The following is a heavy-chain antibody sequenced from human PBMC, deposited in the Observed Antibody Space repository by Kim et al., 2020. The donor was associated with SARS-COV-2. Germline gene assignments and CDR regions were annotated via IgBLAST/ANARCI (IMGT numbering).Heavy chain of an antibody. V-gene: IGHV6-1*01. D-gene: IGHD1-1*01. CDR3: ARETGTTFAFDI. J-gene: IGHJ3*02. Sequence: GYAVSVKSRKTINPDTSKHQFSLQLNSVTPGDTAVYYCARETGTTFAFDIWGQGTMVTVSS.